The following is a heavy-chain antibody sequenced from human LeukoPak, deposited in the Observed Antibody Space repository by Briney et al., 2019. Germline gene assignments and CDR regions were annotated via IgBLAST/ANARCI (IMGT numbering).Heavy chain of an antibody. J-gene: IGHJ5*02. CDR2: IYYSGST. CDR1: GGSISSYY. Sequence: SETLFLTCTVSGGSISSYYWSWIRQPPGKGLEWIGYIYYSGSTNYNPSLKSRVTISVDTSKNQFSLKLSSVTAADTAVYYCARDRYPGWSEGFDPWGQGTLVTVSS. CDR3: ARDRYPGWSEGFDP. V-gene: IGHV4-59*01. D-gene: IGHD6-19*01.